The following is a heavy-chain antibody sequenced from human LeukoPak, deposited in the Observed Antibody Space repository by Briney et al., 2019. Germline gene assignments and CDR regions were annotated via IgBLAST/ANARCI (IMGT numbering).Heavy chain of an antibody. CDR2: ISHDGAST. CDR3: AKYGSGQLWLLGWYFDF. V-gene: IGHV3-23*01. D-gene: IGHD3-16*01. CDR1: GYTFYNYA. J-gene: IGHJ2*01. Sequence: GESQRLSCAASGYTFYNYAVTWVRQAPGKGLEWVSSISHDGASTHYADSVKGRFTISRDNSKNTVFLQMDSPRAEDTAVYFCAKYGSGQLWLLGWYFDFWGRGTLVSVSS.